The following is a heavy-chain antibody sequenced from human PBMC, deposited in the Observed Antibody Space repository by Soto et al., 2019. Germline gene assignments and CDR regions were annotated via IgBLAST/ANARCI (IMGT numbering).Heavy chain of an antibody. CDR1: GFTFSSYT. V-gene: IGHV3-48*01. D-gene: IGHD2-15*01. J-gene: IGHJ6*03. CDR2: ITSSSNKI. CDR3: ARGEFCSGGSCYSSGDYYYYFYMDV. Sequence: PGGSLGLSCAASGFTFSSYTMNWVRQAPGKGLEWVSSITSSSNKIHYADSVKGRFTISRDNAKNSLYLQMNSLRAEDTAVYYCARGEFCSGGSCYSSGDYYYYFYMDVWGKGTTVTVSS.